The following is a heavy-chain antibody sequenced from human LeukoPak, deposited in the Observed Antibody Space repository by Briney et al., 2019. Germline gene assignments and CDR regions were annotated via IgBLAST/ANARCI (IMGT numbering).Heavy chain of an antibody. CDR3: ASDSGMGAFDI. Sequence: GGSLRLSCAASGFTFSDYSMNWVRQAPGKGLEWVSSISGTSNYIYYADSVKGRFTISRDNAKSSLYLQMNSLRAEDSAVYYCASDSGMGAFDIWGQGTMVTVSS. CDR1: GFTFSDYS. D-gene: IGHD3-10*01. CDR2: ISGTSNYI. V-gene: IGHV3-21*01. J-gene: IGHJ3*02.